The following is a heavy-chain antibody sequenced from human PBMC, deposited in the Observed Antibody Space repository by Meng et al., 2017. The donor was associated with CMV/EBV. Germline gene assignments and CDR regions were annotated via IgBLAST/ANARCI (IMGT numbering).Heavy chain of an antibody. J-gene: IGHJ6*02. V-gene: IGHV4-34*01. Sequence: SETLSLTCAVYGGSFSGYYWSWIRQPPGKGLEWIGEINHSGSTSYNPSLKSRVTISVDTSKNQFSLKLSSVTAADTAVYYCARGGRYSYGGPYGMDVWGQGTTVTVSS. CDR1: GGSFSGYY. CDR3: ARGGRYSYGGPYGMDV. CDR2: INHSGST. D-gene: IGHD5-18*01.